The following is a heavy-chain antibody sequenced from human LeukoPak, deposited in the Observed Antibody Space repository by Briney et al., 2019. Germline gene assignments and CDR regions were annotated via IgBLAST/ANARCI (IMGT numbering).Heavy chain of an antibody. V-gene: IGHV4-59*08. CDR3: ARHDSGITGTTYDFDY. J-gene: IGHJ4*02. Sequence: PSETLSLTCTVSGGSISSYNWSWIRQPPGKGLEWIGYIYYSGSTNYNPSLKSRVTISVDTSKNQFSLKLSSVTAADTAVYYCARHDSGITGTTYDFDYWGQGTLVTVSS. CDR2: IYYSGST. CDR1: GGSISSYN. D-gene: IGHD1-7*01.